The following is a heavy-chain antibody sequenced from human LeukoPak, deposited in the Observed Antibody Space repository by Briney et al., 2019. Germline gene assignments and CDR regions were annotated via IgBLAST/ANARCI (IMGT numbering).Heavy chain of an antibody. J-gene: IGHJ4*02. D-gene: IGHD6-13*01. CDR3: ARGGTWAFGIAAAFDY. CDR2: IYPGDSDT. V-gene: IGHV5-51*01. CDR1: GYSFTSYW. Sequence: GESLKISCKGSGYSFTSYWIGWVRQMPGKGLEWMGIIYPGDSDTRYSPSFQGQVTISADKSISTAYLQWSSLKASDTAMYYCARGGTWAFGIAAAFDYWGQGTLVTVSS.